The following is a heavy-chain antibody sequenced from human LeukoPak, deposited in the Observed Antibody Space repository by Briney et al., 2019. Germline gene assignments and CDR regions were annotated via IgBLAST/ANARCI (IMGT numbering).Heavy chain of an antibody. D-gene: IGHD3-22*01. CDR2: ISAYNGNT. CDR1: GYTFTSYC. Sequence: ASVKVSCKASGYTFTSYCISWVRHAPGQGLEWMGWISAYNGNTNYAQKLQGRLTMTTDTSTSTAYKELRSLRSDDTAVYYCARDAANYYDSSGHYQFDYWGQGTLVTVSS. CDR3: ARDAANYYDSSGHYQFDY. J-gene: IGHJ4*02. V-gene: IGHV1-18*01.